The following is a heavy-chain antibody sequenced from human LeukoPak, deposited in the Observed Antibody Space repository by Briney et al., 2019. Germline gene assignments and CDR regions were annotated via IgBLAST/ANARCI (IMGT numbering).Heavy chain of an antibody. Sequence: PSETLSLTCTVSGYSISSGYYWGWIRQPPGKGLEWIGNIFHSGSTYYNPSLKSRVTISIDTSKNQFSLNLSSVTAADTAVYYCAKGTPVSGFDGFDIWGQGTMVTVSS. J-gene: IGHJ3*02. CDR2: IFHSGST. CDR3: AKGTPVSGFDGFDI. CDR1: GYSISSGYY. V-gene: IGHV4-38-2*02. D-gene: IGHD3-10*01.